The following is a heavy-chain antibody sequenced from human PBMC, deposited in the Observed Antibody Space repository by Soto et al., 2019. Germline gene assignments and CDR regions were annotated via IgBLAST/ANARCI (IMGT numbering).Heavy chain of an antibody. CDR2: IIPILGIA. Sequence: QVQLVQSGAEVKKPGSSVKVSCKASGGTFSSYTISWVRQAPGQGLEWMGRIIPILGIANYAQKFQGRVTITADKSTSTAYMELSSLRSEDTAVYYCARDSMRENWFDPWGQGTLVTVSS. V-gene: IGHV1-69*08. J-gene: IGHJ5*02. CDR3: ARDSMRENWFDP. CDR1: GGTFSSYT.